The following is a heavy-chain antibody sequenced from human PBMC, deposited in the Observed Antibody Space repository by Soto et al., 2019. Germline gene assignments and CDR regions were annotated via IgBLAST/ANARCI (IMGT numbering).Heavy chain of an antibody. CDR3: ARDLGVAAAGTFGY. CDR2: ISSSGSTI. Sequence: PGGSLRLSCAASGFTCSNDYMSWIRQAPGKGLEWVSYISSSGSTIYYADSVKGRFTISRDNAKNSLYLQMNSLRAEDTAVYYCARDLGVAAAGTFGYWGQGTLVTVSS. J-gene: IGHJ4*02. V-gene: IGHV3-11*01. CDR1: GFTCSNDY. D-gene: IGHD6-13*01.